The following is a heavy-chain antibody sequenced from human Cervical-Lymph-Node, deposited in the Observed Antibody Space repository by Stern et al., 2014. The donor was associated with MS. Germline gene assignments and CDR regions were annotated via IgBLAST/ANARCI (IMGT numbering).Heavy chain of an antibody. J-gene: IGHJ6*02. CDR3: TLGNAVVTSFSSYYDMDV. V-gene: IGHV1-18*01. CDR1: SHTFSSYG. CDR2: ITNYKGNT. D-gene: IGHD4-23*01. Sequence: QDQLVQSGAEVKKPGASVKVSCKASSHTFSSYGISWVRQAPGQGLEWMGWITNYKGNTHYAQRLQGRVTMTTDTSTNTAYMELRSLRSDDTAVYYCTLGNAVVTSFSSYYDMDVWGRGTTVTVSS.